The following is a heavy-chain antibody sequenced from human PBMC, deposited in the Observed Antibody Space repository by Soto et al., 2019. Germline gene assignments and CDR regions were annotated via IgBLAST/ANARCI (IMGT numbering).Heavy chain of an antibody. CDR2: IYWNDDK. D-gene: IGHD1-26*01. Sequence: QITLKESGPTLVKPTQTLTLTCTFSGFSLTTSGVGVGWIRQPPGKALEWLALIYWNDDKRYSPSLRTRLAIAKGTSTKQSVLTMTNMKPVDTATYFCARRPPSCNYVDYWGQGALVTPSS. CDR3: ARRPPSCNYVDY. CDR1: GFSLTTSGVG. V-gene: IGHV2-5*01. J-gene: IGHJ4*02.